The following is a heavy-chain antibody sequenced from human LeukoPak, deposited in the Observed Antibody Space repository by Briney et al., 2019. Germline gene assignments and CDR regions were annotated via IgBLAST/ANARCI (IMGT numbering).Heavy chain of an antibody. CDR2: INAYNGNT. D-gene: IGHD3-22*01. Sequence: ASVKVSCKASGYTFSSYGLSWVRQAPGQGLEWMGWINAYNGNTNYAQKLQGRVTMTTDTSTTTAYMELRSLRSDDTAVYYCARVLIGRGYLFDYWGQGTLVNVSS. CDR1: GYTFSSYG. J-gene: IGHJ4*02. V-gene: IGHV1-18*01. CDR3: ARVLIGRGYLFDY.